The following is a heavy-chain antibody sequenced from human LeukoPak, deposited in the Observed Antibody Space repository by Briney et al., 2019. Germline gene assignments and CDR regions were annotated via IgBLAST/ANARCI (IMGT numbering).Heavy chain of an antibody. Sequence: LGGSLRLSCAASGFTFSSYAMHWVRQAPGKGLEWVAVISYDGSNKYYADSVKGRFTISRDNSKNTLYLQMNSLRAEDTAVYYCASIRGYSYGTPFDYWGQGTLVTVSS. V-gene: IGHV3-30-3*01. CDR2: ISYDGSNK. CDR1: GFTFSSYA. D-gene: IGHD5-18*01. CDR3: ASIRGYSYGTPFDY. J-gene: IGHJ4*02.